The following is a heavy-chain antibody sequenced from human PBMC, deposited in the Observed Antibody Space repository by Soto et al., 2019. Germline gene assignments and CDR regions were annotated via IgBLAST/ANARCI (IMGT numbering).Heavy chain of an antibody. CDR3: ARGSLY. J-gene: IGHJ4*01. CDR2: IYSADNT. CDR1: GLSVSSND. V-gene: IGHV3-66*01. Sequence: GGSLRLSCAAPGLSVSSNDMSWVRQAPGKGLECVSIIYSADNTFYVDSVKGRFIISRDNSKNTVYLQMNSLRADDTAVYYCARGSLYWGQRTLVTVSS.